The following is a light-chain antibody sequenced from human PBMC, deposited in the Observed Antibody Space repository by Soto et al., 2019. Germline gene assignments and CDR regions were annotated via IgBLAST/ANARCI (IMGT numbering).Light chain of an antibody. Sequence: VMTQSPATLSVSPGERATLSCRASQSVSTNLAWYQQKPGQAPRLLIYGASTRATGIPARFSGSGSGTEFTLTISSLQSEDFAVYYCQRYNNRLTFGGGTKVEIK. CDR2: GAS. V-gene: IGKV3-15*01. CDR1: QSVSTN. J-gene: IGKJ4*01. CDR3: QRYNNRLT.